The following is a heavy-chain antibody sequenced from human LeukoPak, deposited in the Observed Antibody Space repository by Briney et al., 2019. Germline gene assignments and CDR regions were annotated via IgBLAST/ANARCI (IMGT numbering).Heavy chain of an antibody. Sequence: ASVKVSCKASGYTFSGYYMHWVRQAPGQGLEWMGWINPNSGGTKYAQKFQGWVTMTRDTYISTAYMELSRLRSDDTAVYYCATSYYDFWSYSSEYFQHWGQGTLVTVSS. V-gene: IGHV1-2*04. CDR3: ATSYYDFWSYSSEYFQH. D-gene: IGHD3-3*01. CDR1: GYTFSGYY. CDR2: INPNSGGT. J-gene: IGHJ1*01.